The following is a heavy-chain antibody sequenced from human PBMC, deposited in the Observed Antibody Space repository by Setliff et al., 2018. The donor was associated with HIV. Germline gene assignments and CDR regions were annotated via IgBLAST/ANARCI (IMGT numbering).Heavy chain of an antibody. CDR2: IYPGDSDT. CDR3: ARPRRPYSGSYYDGFDI. J-gene: IGHJ3*02. CDR1: GYTFTNYW. D-gene: IGHD1-26*01. Sequence: PGASLTISCKGSGYTFTNYWIGWVRQMPGKGLECMGIIYPGDSDTRYSPSFQGQVTISADKSISTAYLQWSSLKASDTAMFYCARPRRPYSGSYYDGFDIWGQGTMVSVSS. V-gene: IGHV5-51*01.